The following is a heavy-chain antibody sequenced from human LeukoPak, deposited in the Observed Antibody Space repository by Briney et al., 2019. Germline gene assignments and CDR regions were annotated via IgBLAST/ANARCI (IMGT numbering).Heavy chain of an antibody. CDR1: GFTFTNAW. D-gene: IGHD6-6*01. CDR2: IKSKTDGGTT. V-gene: IGHV3-15*01. J-gene: IGHJ4*02. Sequence: GGSLRLSCAASGFTFTNAWMSWVRQAPGKGLEWVGHIKSKTDGGTTDYAAPVKGRFTISRDDSKNTLYLQMNSLKTEDTAVYYCTRQQLVFDCWGQGTLVTVSS. CDR3: TRQQLVFDC.